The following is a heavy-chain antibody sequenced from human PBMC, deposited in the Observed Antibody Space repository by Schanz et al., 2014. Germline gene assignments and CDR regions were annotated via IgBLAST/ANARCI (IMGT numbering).Heavy chain of an antibody. CDR3: ARGGFGEVSYFDY. V-gene: IGHV3-7*02. J-gene: IGHJ4*02. D-gene: IGHD3-10*01. CDR1: GFTFSDYW. Sequence: EVQLAESGGGLVQPGGSLRLSCAASGFTFSDYWMSWVRQAPGKGPEWVANIKHDGSVKDYVDSVKGRFTMSRDNAKNSVFLQMNSLRPEDTAVYYCARGGFGEVSYFDYWGQGTLVTVSS. CDR2: IKHDGSVK.